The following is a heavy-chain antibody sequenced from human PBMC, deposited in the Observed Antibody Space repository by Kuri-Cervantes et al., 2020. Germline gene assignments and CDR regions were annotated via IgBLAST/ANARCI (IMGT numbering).Heavy chain of an antibody. CDR1: GFTVNSKY. D-gene: IGHD3-16*01. CDR2: ISGSGGST. V-gene: IGHV3-23*01. Sequence: GESLKISCAASGFTVNSKYMNWVRQAPGKGLEWFSAISGSGGSTYYADSVKGRFTISRDNSKNTLYLQMNSLRAEDTAVYYCAKSALGAFDIWGQGTMVTVSS. J-gene: IGHJ3*02. CDR3: AKSALGAFDI.